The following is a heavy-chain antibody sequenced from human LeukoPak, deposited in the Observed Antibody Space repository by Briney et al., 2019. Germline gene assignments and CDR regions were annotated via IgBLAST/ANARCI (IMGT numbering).Heavy chain of an antibody. V-gene: IGHV3-48*01. CDR3: ARGRYYFDY. CDR2: IGTSGDTI. J-gene: IGHJ4*02. CDR1: GFTFSSYS. Sequence: PGGSLRLACAASGFTFSSYSINWVRQAPGKGLEWLSYIGTSGDTIYYADSVKGRFTVSRDNAKNSLYLQMNSLRAEDTAVYYCARGRYYFDYWGQGTLVTVSS.